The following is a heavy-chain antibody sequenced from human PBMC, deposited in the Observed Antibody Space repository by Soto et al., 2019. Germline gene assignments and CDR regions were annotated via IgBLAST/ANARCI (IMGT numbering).Heavy chain of an antibody. Sequence: QEQLVESGGGVVQPGRSLRLSCAASGFTFSSYAMHWVRQAPGKGLEWVAVISYDGSNKYYADSVKGRFTISRDNSKNTLYLQMNSLRAEDTAVYYCARAAVAASNYYYYGMDVWGQGTTVTVSS. V-gene: IGHV3-30-3*01. D-gene: IGHD6-19*01. J-gene: IGHJ6*02. CDR1: GFTFSSYA. CDR3: ARAAVAASNYYYYGMDV. CDR2: ISYDGSNK.